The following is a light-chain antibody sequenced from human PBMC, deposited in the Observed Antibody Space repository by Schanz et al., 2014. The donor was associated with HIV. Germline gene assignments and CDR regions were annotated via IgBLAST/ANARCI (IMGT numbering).Light chain of an antibody. V-gene: IGLV2-8*01. Sequence: QSALTQFPSASGSPGQSVTISCTGTSSDVGGYKYVSWYQQHPGKAPKLMIYEVSKRPSGVPDRFSGSKSGNTASLTVSGLQAEDEADYYCSSYAGRNNLVFGGGTKLTVL. CDR3: SSYAGRNNLV. CDR1: SSDVGGYKY. J-gene: IGLJ3*02. CDR2: EVS.